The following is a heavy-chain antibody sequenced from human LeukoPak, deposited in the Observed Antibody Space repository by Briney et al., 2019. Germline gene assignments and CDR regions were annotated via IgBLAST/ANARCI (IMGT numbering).Heavy chain of an antibody. CDR2: ISTYNANT. CDR1: GYTFSSYA. J-gene: IGHJ3*02. V-gene: IGHV1-18*01. CDR3: ARARRDAFDI. Sequence: ASVKVSCKASGYTFSSYAISWVRQAPGQGLEWMGWISTYNANTNYAQKLQGRVTMTTDMSTSIAYMELRSLRSDDTAVYYCARARRDAFDIWGQGTMVTVSS.